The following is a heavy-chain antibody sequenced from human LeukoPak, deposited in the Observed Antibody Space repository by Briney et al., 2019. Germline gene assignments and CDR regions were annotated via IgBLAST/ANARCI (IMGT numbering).Heavy chain of an antibody. CDR2: IYYRGNT. D-gene: IGHD6-25*01. CDR3: ARHPSGVPEYFQH. V-gene: IGHV4-59*08. CDR1: GCSISTYY. Sequence: PSETLSLTCTVSGCSISTYYWSWIRQPPGKGLEWIGYIYYRGNTNYNPSLQSRVSISVDTSKNQFSLKLRSVTAADTAVYYCARHPSGVPEYFQHWGQGTLVTVSS. J-gene: IGHJ1*01.